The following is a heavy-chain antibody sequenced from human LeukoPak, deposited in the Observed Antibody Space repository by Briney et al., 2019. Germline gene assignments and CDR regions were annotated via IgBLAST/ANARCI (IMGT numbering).Heavy chain of an antibody. CDR2: INHRGST. Sequence: PSETLSLTCAVYGGSFSGYYWSWIRQPPGRGLEWIGEINHRGSTNYNPSLKSRVTISVDTSKNQFSLKLISVTAADTAVYYCAGRGPLYSGSFALYHYYYMDVWGKGTTVTVSS. CDR3: AGRGPLYSGSFALYHYYYMDV. CDR1: GGSFSGYY. J-gene: IGHJ6*03. D-gene: IGHD1-26*01. V-gene: IGHV4-34*01.